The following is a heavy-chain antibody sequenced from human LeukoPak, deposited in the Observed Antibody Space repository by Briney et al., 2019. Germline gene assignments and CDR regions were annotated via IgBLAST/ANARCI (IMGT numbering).Heavy chain of an antibody. CDR2: VNCNSGGT. Sequence: ASVKVSCKTSGYRFSDYYMHWVRQAPGQGLEWMGWVNCNSGGTHYAQKFEGWVTMTRDTSISTAYTELSRLKYDDTTIFYCARGDCSGGSCYHFESWGQGTQVTVSS. D-gene: IGHD2-15*01. V-gene: IGHV1-2*04. CDR1: GYRFSDYY. J-gene: IGHJ4*02. CDR3: ARGDCSGGSCYHFES.